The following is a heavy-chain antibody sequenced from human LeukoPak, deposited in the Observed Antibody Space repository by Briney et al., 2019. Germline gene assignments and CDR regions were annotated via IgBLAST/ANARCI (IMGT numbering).Heavy chain of an antibody. D-gene: IGHD3-10*01. V-gene: IGHV3-30-3*01. J-gene: IGHJ3*02. CDR3: ANRSYYFDI. CDR2: ISYDGSNK. CDR1: GFTFSSYA. Sequence: PGGSLRLSCAASGFTFSSYAMHWVRQAPGKGLEWVAVISYDGSNKYYADSVKGRFTISRDNSKNTLYLQMNSLRAEDTAVYYCANRSYYFDIWGQGTMVTVSS.